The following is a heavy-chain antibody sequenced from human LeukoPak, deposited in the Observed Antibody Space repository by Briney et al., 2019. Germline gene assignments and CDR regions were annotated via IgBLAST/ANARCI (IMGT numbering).Heavy chain of an antibody. CDR1: GFTFSSYW. D-gene: IGHD6-6*01. J-gene: IGHJ6*03. CDR3: ARDGAGSSLYMDV. V-gene: IGHV3-74*01. CDR2: INSDGSRT. Sequence: GGSLRLSCAASGFTFSSYWMHWVRQAPGKGLVWVSRINSDGSRTSYADSVKGRFTISRDNAKNTLYLQMNSLRAEDTAVYYCARDGAGSSLYMDVWGKGTTVTVS.